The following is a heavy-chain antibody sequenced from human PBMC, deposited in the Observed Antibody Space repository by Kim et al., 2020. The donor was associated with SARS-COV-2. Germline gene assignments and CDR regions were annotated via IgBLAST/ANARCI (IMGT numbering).Heavy chain of an antibody. CDR3: ARGLGPYKIGAD. Sequence: NYTPSLGSRVTISLGTSRNPFSLKLNSVTAADTAVYYCARGLGPYKIGADWGQGTLVTVSS. D-gene: IGHD3-16*01. J-gene: IGHJ4*02. V-gene: IGHV4-34*13.